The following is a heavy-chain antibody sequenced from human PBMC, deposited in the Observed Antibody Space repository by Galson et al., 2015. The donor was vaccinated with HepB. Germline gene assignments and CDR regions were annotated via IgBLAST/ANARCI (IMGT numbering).Heavy chain of an antibody. Sequence: ETLSLTCSVSGGSISTYSWSWIRQPPGKGLEWIGNMYFSGSTNYNPSLKSRVTISVDTSRNQFSLSLRSVTAADTAVYYCARQLGFSSLDVWGQGTTVIVSS. D-gene: IGHD6-6*01. V-gene: IGHV4-59*08. CDR3: ARQLGFSSLDV. CDR1: GGSISTYS. CDR2: MYFSGST. J-gene: IGHJ6*02.